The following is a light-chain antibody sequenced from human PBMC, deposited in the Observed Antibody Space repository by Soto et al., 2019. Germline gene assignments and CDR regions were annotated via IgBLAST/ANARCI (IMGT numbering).Light chain of an antibody. J-gene: IGKJ2*01. CDR3: REYNRAPYT. Sequence: DIQMTQSPSSLSASVGDRVTITCRASQGISNYLGWYQQKPGKVPKLLISAASTLQSGVPSRFSGSGYGTDFTLTISSLQPEDVATYYCREYNRAPYTFGQGTKLEIK. V-gene: IGKV1-27*01. CDR1: QGISNY. CDR2: AAS.